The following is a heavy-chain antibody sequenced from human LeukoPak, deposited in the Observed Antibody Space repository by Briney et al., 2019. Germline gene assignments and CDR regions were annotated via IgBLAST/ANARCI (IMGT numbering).Heavy chain of an antibody. CDR2: ISGSGGST. CDR3: AKDPIPQQLVMYYFDY. J-gene: IGHJ4*02. V-gene: IGHV3-23*01. CDR1: GFTFSSYA. Sequence: GGTLRLSCAASGFTFSSYAMSWVRQAPGKGLEWVSAISGSGGSTYYADSVKGRFTISRDNSKNTLYLQMNSLRAEDTAVYYCAKDPIPQQLVMYYFDYWGQGTLVTVSS. D-gene: IGHD6-13*01.